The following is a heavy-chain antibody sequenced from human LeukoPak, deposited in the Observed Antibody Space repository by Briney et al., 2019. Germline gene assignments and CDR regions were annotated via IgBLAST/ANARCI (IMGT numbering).Heavy chain of an antibody. J-gene: IGHJ4*02. CDR3: AKPGWSYYDSSGYNYFDY. V-gene: IGHV3-30*02. CDR1: GFTFSSYG. D-gene: IGHD3-22*01. Sequence: GGSLRLSCAASGFTFSSYGMHWVRQAPGKGLEWVAFIRYDGSNKYYADSVKGRFTISRDNSKNTLYLQMNSLRAEDTAVYYCAKPGWSYYDSSGYNYFDYWGQGTLVTVSS. CDR2: IRYDGSNK.